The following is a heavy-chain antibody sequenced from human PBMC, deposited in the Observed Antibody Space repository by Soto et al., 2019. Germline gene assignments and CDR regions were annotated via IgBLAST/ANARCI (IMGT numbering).Heavy chain of an antibody. Sequence: ASVKVSCKASGYTFTGYYMHWVRQAPGQGLEWMGWINPNSGGTNYAQKFQGRVTMTRDTSISTAYMELSRLRSDDTAVYYCARRIGYSYGLPDYWGQGTLVTV. CDR3: ARRIGYSYGLPDY. V-gene: IGHV1-2*02. D-gene: IGHD5-18*01. CDR1: GYTFTGYY. CDR2: INPNSGGT. J-gene: IGHJ4*02.